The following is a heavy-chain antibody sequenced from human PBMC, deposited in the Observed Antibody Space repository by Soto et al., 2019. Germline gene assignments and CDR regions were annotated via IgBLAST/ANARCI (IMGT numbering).Heavy chain of an antibody. V-gene: IGHV3-33*01. J-gene: IGHJ6*02. CDR1: GFTFSRYG. CDR3: ARDRSISLDGMDV. D-gene: IGHD6-13*01. CDR2: IWYDGSNK. Sequence: GGSLRLSCAASGFTFSRYGMHWVRQAPDKGLEWVAVIWYDGSNKYYADSVKGRFTISRDNSKNTLYLQVNSLRAEDTAVYYCARDRSISLDGMDVWGQGTTVTV.